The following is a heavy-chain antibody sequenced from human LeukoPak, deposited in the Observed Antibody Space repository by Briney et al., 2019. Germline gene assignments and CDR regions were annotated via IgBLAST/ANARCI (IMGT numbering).Heavy chain of an antibody. CDR3: ARDLSPVVRASPMGY. Sequence: GGSLRLSCAASGFTFTSYGMHWVRQAPGKGLEWVALITYDEYYKYYSDSVKGRFTISSDTSKNTMYLQMNSLRAEDTAVYYCARDLSPVVRASPMGYWGQGTLVTVSS. D-gene: IGHD3-10*01. CDR2: ITYDEYYK. CDR1: GFTFTSYG. V-gene: IGHV3-30*03. J-gene: IGHJ4*02.